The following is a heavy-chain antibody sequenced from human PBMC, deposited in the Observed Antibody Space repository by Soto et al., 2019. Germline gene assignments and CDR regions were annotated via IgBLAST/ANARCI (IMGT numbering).Heavy chain of an antibody. Sequence: SVKVSCKASGFTFTSSAVQWVRQARGQRLEWIGWIVVGSGNTNYAQKFQERVTITRDMSTSTAYMELSSLRSEDTAVYYCAADVRGRDYYYYGMDVWGQGTTVTVSS. D-gene: IGHD2-15*01. CDR2: IVVGSGNT. CDR3: AADVRGRDYYYYGMDV. CDR1: GFTFTSSA. J-gene: IGHJ6*02. V-gene: IGHV1-58*01.